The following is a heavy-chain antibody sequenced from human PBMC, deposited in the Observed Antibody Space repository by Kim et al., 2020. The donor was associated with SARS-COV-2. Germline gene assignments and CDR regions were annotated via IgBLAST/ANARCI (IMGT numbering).Heavy chain of an antibody. D-gene: IGHD3-10*01. CDR3: ARVWFGELFRLYYFDY. V-gene: IGHV4-39*07. CDR2: IYYSGST. CDR1: GGSISSSSYY. J-gene: IGHJ4*01. Sequence: SETLSLTCTVSGGSISSSSYYWGWIRQPPGKGLEWIGSIYYSGSTYYNPSLKSRVTISVDTSKNQFSLKLSSVTAADTAVYYCARVWFGELFRLYYFDYWGHGTLVTVSS.